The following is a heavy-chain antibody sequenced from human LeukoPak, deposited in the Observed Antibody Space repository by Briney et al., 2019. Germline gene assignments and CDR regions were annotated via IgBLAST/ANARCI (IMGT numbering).Heavy chain of an antibody. CDR2: TSGSGGST. Sequence: GGSLRLSCAASGFTFSSYGMSWVRQAPGKGLEWVSATSGSGGSTYYADSVKGRFTISRDNSKNTLYLQMNSLRAEDTAVYYCAKGHGSGRPNYFDYWGQGTLVTVSS. D-gene: IGHD3-10*01. V-gene: IGHV3-23*01. CDR1: GFTFSSYG. J-gene: IGHJ4*02. CDR3: AKGHGSGRPNYFDY.